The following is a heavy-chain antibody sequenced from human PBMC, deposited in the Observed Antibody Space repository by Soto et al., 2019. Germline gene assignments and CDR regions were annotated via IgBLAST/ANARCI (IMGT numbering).Heavy chain of an antibody. CDR3: ARDFTYYYASGTYYNGDYGMDV. CDR2: IYHSGST. Sequence: SEPMSLTYAVSGGSISNGGYPRSWIRQTPGKGLEWIGYIYHSGSTYYNPSLKSRVTISVDKSKNQFSLKLSSVTAADTAVYYCARDFTYYYASGTYYNGDYGMDVWGQGTTVTVSS. J-gene: IGHJ6*02. D-gene: IGHD3-10*01. V-gene: IGHV4-30-2*01. CDR1: GGSISNGGYP.